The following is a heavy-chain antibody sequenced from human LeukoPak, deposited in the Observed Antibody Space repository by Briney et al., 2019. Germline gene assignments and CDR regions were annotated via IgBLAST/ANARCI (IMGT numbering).Heavy chain of an antibody. V-gene: IGHV3-73*01. Sequence: GGSLKLSCAASGFTFSGSAIHWVRQSSGKGLEWVGQIDKKDKGYATATAYAASVKGRFTISRDDSINTAYLQMKGLKTEDTALYYCTRDSGTYNWFDPWGQGTLVTVSS. CDR3: TRDSGTYNWFDP. CDR1: GFTFSGSA. CDR2: IDKKDKGYATAT. J-gene: IGHJ5*02. D-gene: IGHD1-26*01.